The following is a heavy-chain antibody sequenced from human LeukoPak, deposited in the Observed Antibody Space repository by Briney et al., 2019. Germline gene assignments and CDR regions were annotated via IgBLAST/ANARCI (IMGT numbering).Heavy chain of an antibody. D-gene: IGHD3-10*01. CDR1: GGSISSGSYY. J-gene: IGHJ4*02. V-gene: IGHV4-39*07. CDR3: ARLMEPDYYGSGSCFDY. CDR2: INHSGST. Sequence: TLSLTCTVSGGSISSGSYYWSWIRQPPGKGLEWIGEINHSGSTNYNPSLKSRVTISVDTSKNQFSLKLSSVTAADTAVYYCARLMEPDYYGSGSCFDYWGQGTLVTVSS.